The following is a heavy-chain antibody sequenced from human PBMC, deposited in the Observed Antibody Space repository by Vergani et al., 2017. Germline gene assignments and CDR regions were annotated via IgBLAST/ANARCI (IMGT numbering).Heavy chain of an antibody. V-gene: IGHV1-2*02. Sequence: QVQLVQSGAEVKKPGASVKVSCKASGYTFTGYYIHWVRQAPGQGLEWMGWINPNSGGTNYAQKFQGRVTMSRDTSIRTAYMELSRLRSDDTAVYYCARMGGYDEGDAFRIGYFDSWGPGILVTVSS. CDR2: INPNSGGT. J-gene: IGHJ4*02. CDR1: GYTFTGYY. CDR3: ARMGGYDEGDAFRIGYFDS. D-gene: IGHD3-22*01.